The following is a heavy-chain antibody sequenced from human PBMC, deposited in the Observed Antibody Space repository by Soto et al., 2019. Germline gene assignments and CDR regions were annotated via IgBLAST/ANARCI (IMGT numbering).Heavy chain of an antibody. J-gene: IGHJ4*02. CDR1: GFTLTTYT. V-gene: IGHV3-21*01. CDR2: FSTSSSYI. Sequence: GGSLRLSCAASGFTLTTYTMNWVRQAPGKGLEWVSSFSTSSSYIYYADSVKGRFTISRDNAKNSLYLQMNSLIAEDTAVYYCARLYYNFSNRYASYSHNWGQGTLAPVSS. D-gene: IGHD3-3*01. CDR3: ARLYYNFSNRYASYSHN.